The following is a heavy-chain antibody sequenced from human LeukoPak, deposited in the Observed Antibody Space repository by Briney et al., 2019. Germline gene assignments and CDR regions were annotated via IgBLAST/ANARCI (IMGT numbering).Heavy chain of an antibody. D-gene: IGHD6-13*01. CDR2: ISGSGGST. J-gene: IGHJ3*02. Sequence: GGSLRLSCAASGFTFSSYAMSWVRRAPGKGLEWVSAISGSGGSTYYADSVKGRFTISRDNSKNTLYLQMNSLRAEDTAVYYCAKDRLMAEQQLVLGAFDIWGQGTMVTVSS. CDR1: GFTFSSYA. CDR3: AKDRLMAEQQLVLGAFDI. V-gene: IGHV3-23*01.